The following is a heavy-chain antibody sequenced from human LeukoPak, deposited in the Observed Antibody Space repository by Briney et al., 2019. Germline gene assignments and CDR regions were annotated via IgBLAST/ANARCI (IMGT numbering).Heavy chain of an antibody. CDR3: ARDTPGIAAAGTCFDY. D-gene: IGHD6-13*01. J-gene: IGHJ4*02. CDR1: GFTFSSYW. CDR2: IKQDGSEK. Sequence: GGSLRLSCAASGFTFSSYWMSWVRQAPGKGLEWVANIKQDGSEKYYVDSVKGRFTISRDNAKNSLYLQMSSLRAEDTAVYYCARDTPGIAAAGTCFDYWGQGTLVTVSS. V-gene: IGHV3-7*01.